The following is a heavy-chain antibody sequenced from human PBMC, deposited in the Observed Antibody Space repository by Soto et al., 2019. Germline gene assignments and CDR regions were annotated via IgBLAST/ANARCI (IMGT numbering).Heavy chain of an antibody. CDR2: ISSTAGDT. Sequence: GGSLRLSCAASGFSFSDYAMSWVRQAPGKGLKWVISSTAGDTYYGDSVKGRFTISRDNSRNTVYLQMNSLTANDTAIYYGAKGTDHTVEAFDIWGQGQWSPSPQ. J-gene: IGHJ3*02. V-gene: IGHV3-23*01. CDR1: GFSFSDYA. D-gene: IGHD2-21*01. CDR3: AKGTDHTVEAFDI.